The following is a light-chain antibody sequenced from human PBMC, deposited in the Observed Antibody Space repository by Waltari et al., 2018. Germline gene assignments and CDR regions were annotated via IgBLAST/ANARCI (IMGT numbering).Light chain of an antibody. Sequence: DIQMTQSPSFVSASVGDRATTTCRASQGIDNWLAWYQQKPGKAPKFLIYSASSLQSGVPSRFVGSGSGTDFILTISRLQPEDFATYYCQQTNSFPRTFGQGTKVAIK. CDR1: QGIDNW. CDR2: SAS. V-gene: IGKV1-12*01. J-gene: IGKJ1*01. CDR3: QQTNSFPRT.